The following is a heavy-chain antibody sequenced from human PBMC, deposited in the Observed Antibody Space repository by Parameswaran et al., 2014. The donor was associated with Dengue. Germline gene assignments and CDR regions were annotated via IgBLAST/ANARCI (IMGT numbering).Heavy chain of an antibody. J-gene: IGHJ3*02. Sequence: ISSARLVRQAPGQGLEWMGWISAYNGNTNYAQKLQGRVTMTTDTSTSTAYMELRSLRSDDTAVYYCARARLVRSIAAFGLNDAFDIWGQGTMVTVSS. D-gene: IGHD6-6*01. CDR3: ARARLVRSIAAFGLNDAFDI. CDR2: ISAYNGNT. V-gene: IGHV1-18*01. CDR1: ISS.